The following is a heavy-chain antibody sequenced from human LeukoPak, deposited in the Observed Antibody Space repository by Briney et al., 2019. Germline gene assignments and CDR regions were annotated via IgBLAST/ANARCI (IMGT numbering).Heavy chain of an antibody. V-gene: IGHV4-61*02. CDR2: IYSSGST. D-gene: IGHD6-6*01. CDR3: ARAGALRTSLDV. J-gene: IGHJ6*04. CDR1: GGSITSVSYS. Sequence: RPSETLSLTCTVSGGSITSVSYSWSWIRQPAGKGLEWIGRIYSSGSTNYNPSLKGRVTILVAQSKTQFSLKLTSVTAADTAVYYCARAGALRTSLDVWGKGTAVTVSS.